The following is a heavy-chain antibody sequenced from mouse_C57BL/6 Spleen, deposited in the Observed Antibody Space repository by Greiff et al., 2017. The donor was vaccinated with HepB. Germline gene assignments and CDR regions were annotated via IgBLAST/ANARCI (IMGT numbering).Heavy chain of an antibody. CDR3: ARRGLRTVFDY. Sequence: EVKLMESGGDLVKPGGSLKLSCAASGFTFSSYGMSWVRQTPDKRLEWVATISSGGSYTYYPDSVKGRFTISRDNAKNTLYLQMSSLKSEDTAMYYCARRGLRTVFDYWGQGTTLTVSS. CDR1: GFTFSSYG. V-gene: IGHV5-6*02. J-gene: IGHJ2*01. CDR2: ISSGGSYT. D-gene: IGHD5-5*01.